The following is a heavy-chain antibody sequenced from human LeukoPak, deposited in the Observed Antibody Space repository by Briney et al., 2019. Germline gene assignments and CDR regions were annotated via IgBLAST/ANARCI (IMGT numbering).Heavy chain of an antibody. V-gene: IGHV1-46*01. CDR2: INPSGGST. CDR3: ARAGARSSSWYNWFDP. CDR1: GYTFTSYY. J-gene: IGHJ5*02. Sequence: ASVKVSCKASGYTFTSYYMHWVRQAPGQGLEWMGIINPSGGSTSYAQKSQGRVTMTRDMSTSTVYMDLSSLRSEDTAVYYCARAGARSSSWYNWFDPWGQGTLVTVSS. D-gene: IGHD6-13*01.